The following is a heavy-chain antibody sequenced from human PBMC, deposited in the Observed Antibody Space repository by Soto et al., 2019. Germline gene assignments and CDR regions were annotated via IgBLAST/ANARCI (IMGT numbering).Heavy chain of an antibody. CDR3: ARQRYCGGDCYQIDY. Sequence: QVQLQESGPGLVKPSETLSLTCTVSGDSVGTYYWSWIRQPPGKGLEWIGYISYSGSTYYNPSLERRVSISRDTASIHFSLSLTSVTAADTAVYYCARQRYCGGDCYQIDYWGQGTLVTVSS. V-gene: IGHV4-59*08. D-gene: IGHD2-21*02. CDR1: GDSVGTYY. J-gene: IGHJ4*02. CDR2: ISYSGST.